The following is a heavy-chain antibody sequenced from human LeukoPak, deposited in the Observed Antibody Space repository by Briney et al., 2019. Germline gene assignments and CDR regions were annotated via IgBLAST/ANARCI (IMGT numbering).Heavy chain of an antibody. V-gene: IGHV3-21*01. CDR3: ARAPYDILTGYYEDYFDY. J-gene: IGHJ4*02. CDR2: ISNSSSNI. D-gene: IGHD3-9*01. Sequence: KPGGSLRLSCAASGFTFSSYSMNWVRQAPGKGLEWLSSISNSSSNIYYADSVKGRFTISRDNAKNSLYLQMNSLRAEDTAVYYCARAPYDILTGYYEDYFDYWGQGTLVTVSS. CDR1: GFTFSSYS.